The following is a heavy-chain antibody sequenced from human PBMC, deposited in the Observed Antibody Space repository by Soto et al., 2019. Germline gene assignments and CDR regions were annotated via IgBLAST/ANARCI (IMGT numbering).Heavy chain of an antibody. D-gene: IGHD6-19*01. V-gene: IGHV4-59*01. CDR1: GGSISSYY. J-gene: IGHJ4*02. CDR3: ARYQQWLVPRGFDY. CDR2: IYYSGST. Sequence: SETLSLTCTVSGGSISSYYWSWIRQPPGKGLEWIGYIYYSGSTNYNPSLKSRVTISVDTSKNQFSLKLSSVTAADTAVYYCARYQQWLVPRGFDYWGQGTLVTVSS.